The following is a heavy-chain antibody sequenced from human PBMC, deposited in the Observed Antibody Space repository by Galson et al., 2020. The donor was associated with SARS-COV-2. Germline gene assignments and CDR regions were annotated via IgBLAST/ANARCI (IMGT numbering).Heavy chain of an antibody. D-gene: IGHD5-18*01. CDR1: GFTFSSHW. CDR3: VRDLLAELDTSGRPEGHNWFDP. V-gene: IGHV3-74*01. CDR2: ISSDGTSI. J-gene: IGHJ5*02. Sequence: GGSLRLSCEASGFTFSSHWMHWVRHVEGKGLEWVSRISSDGTSIWYADSVKGRFTISRDNAKNMMYLEMNGLRAQDTAVYYCVRDLLAELDTSGRPEGHNWFDPWGQGTLVTVSS.